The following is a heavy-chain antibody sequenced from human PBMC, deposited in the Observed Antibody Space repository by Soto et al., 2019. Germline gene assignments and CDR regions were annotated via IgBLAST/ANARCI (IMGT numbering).Heavy chain of an antibody. CDR2: IYHSGST. D-gene: IGHD2-15*01. J-gene: IGHJ3*02. Sequence: SVTPSLPCAFSCYSHSSGYYWGWVRPPPGEGLEWIGSIYHSGSTYYNPSLKSRVTISVDTSKNQFSLKLSSVTAADTAVYYCVREGVVGAAQRNDAFDIWGQGTMVTVSS. CDR3: VREGVVGAAQRNDAFDI. V-gene: IGHV4-38-2*02. CDR1: CYSHSSGYY.